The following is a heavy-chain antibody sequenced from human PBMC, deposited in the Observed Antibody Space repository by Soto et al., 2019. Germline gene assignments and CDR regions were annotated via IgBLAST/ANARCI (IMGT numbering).Heavy chain of an antibody. CDR1: GGTFSSYT. D-gene: IGHD2-15*01. CDR2: INPSGGST. V-gene: IGHV1-46*01. Sequence: ASVKVSCKASGGTFSSYTISWVRQAPGQGLEWMGIINPSGGSTSYAQKFQGRVTITRDTSASTAYMELSSLRSEDTAVYYCARVPGSGGSCLDYWGQGTLVTVSS. J-gene: IGHJ4*02. CDR3: ARVPGSGGSCLDY.